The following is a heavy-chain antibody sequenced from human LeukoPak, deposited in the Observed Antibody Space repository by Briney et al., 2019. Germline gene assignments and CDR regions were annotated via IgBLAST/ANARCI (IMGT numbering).Heavy chain of an antibody. V-gene: IGHV3-7*01. J-gene: IGHJ4*02. D-gene: IGHD6-13*01. Sequence: GGSLRLSCAASGFTFGIYWMNWVRQAPGKGLEWVANIKEDGSEKNYVDSVKGRFTISRDNAKNSLYLQMNSLRAEDTAVYYCARSLSSSWYAGKTRDWGQGTLATVSS. CDR1: GFTFGIYW. CDR3: ARSLSSSWYAGKTRD. CDR2: IKEDGSEK.